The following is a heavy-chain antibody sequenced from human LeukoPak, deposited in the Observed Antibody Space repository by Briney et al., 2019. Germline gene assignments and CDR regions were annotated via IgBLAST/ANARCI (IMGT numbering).Heavy chain of an antibody. CDR1: GVSISSGDHN. CDR2: ISYTGSP. D-gene: IGHD4-17*01. Sequence: SETLSLTCTVSGVSISSGDHNWSWIRQHPGKGLEWIGYISYTGSPDYNPSLRSRLTISVDTSQNQFSLRLSSVTAADTAVHYCARLDYGDYEAFDIWGQGTMVTVSS. J-gene: IGHJ3*02. V-gene: IGHV4-31*03. CDR3: ARLDYGDYEAFDI.